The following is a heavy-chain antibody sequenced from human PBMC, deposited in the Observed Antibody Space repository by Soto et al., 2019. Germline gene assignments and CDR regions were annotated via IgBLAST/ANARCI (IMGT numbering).Heavy chain of an antibody. CDR3: ARAYDFWSGPGPNWFDP. V-gene: IGHV1-18*01. J-gene: IGHJ5*02. CDR1: GYTFTSYG. Sequence: ASVKVSCKASGYTFTSYGISWVRQAPGQGLEWMGWISAYNGNTNYAQKLQGRVTMTTDTSTSTAYMELRSLRSDDTAVYYCARAYDFWSGPGPNWFDPWGQGTLVTVS. CDR2: ISAYNGNT. D-gene: IGHD3-3*01.